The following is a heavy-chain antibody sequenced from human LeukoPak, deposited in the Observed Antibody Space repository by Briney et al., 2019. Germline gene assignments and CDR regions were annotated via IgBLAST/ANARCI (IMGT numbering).Heavy chain of an antibody. J-gene: IGHJ4*02. CDR3: AKDRKGGSIAVAGNXDY. V-gene: IGHV3-30*02. CDR1: GFTFSSYG. Sequence: GSLRLSCAASGFTFSSYGMHWVRQAPGKGLEWVAFIRYDGSNKYYADSVKGRFTISRDNSKNTLYLQMNSLRAEDTAVYYCAKDRKGGSIAVAGNXDYWXXXTXXTVS. D-gene: IGHD6-19*01. CDR2: IRYDGSNK.